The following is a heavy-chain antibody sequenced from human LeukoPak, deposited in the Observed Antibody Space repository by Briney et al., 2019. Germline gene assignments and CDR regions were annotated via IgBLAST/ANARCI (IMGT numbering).Heavy chain of an antibody. CDR2: IRSNVDGGTR. D-gene: IGHD1-26*01. J-gene: IGHJ4*02. CDR1: GFTFSSYS. V-gene: IGHV3-15*01. Sequence: GGSLRLSCAASGFTFSSYSMNWVRQAPGKGLEWVGRIRSNVDGGTRDYAAPVNGRFTISRDDSKNTLYLQMNSLKTEDTAVYYCATDLRWELEVDYWGQGTLVSVSS. CDR3: ATDLRWELEVDY.